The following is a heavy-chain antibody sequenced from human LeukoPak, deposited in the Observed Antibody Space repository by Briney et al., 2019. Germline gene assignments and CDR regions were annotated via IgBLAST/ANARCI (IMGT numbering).Heavy chain of an antibody. CDR3: ARGLVDNWNYSELDY. V-gene: IGHV4-59*11. CDR1: GGSISSHY. D-gene: IGHD1-7*01. J-gene: IGHJ4*02. CDR2: IYYSGST. Sequence: SETLSLTCTVSGGSISSHYWSWIRQPPGKGLEWIGYIYYSGSTNYNPSLKSRVTISVDTSKNQFSLKLSSVTAADTAVYYCARGLVDNWNYSELDYWGQGTLVTVSS.